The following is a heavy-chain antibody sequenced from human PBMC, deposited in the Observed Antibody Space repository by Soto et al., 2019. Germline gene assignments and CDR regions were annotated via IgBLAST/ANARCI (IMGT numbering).Heavy chain of an antibody. CDR1: GGSFSSHA. J-gene: IGHJ5*02. CDR3: ARGVWDCSVGSCSGWLDP. D-gene: IGHD2-15*01. CDR2: IIPLFDIA. V-gene: IGHV1-69*01. Sequence: QVQLVQSGTEVKKPGSSVKVSCTLSGGSFSSHAISWVRQAPGQGLEWMGGIIPLFDIANYAQKFQGRLTITADESTTAAHMELSSLRSDDTAVYYCARGVWDCSVGSCSGWLDPWGQGTVVTVSS.